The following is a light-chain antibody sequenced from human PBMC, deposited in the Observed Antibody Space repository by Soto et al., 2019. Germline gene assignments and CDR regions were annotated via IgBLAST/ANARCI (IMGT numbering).Light chain of an antibody. CDR3: ETWDSNTHV. Sequence: QSVLTQSSSASASLGSSVKLTCTLSSGHSSYIIAWHQQQPGKAPRYLMKLEGSGSYNKGSGVPDRFSGSSSGADCYLTIANLQFEDEADYYCETWDSNTHVFGTGTKLTVL. CDR1: SGHSSYI. V-gene: IGLV4-60*02. J-gene: IGLJ1*01. CDR2: LEGSGSY.